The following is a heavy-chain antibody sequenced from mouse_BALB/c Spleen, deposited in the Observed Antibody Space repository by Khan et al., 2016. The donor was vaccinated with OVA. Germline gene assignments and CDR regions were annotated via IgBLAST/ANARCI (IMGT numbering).Heavy chain of an antibody. CDR3: PSHVAGSFDD. CDR2: ISSDGDYT. CDR1: GLTFSSYS. Sequence: EVQLVESGGDLVKPGGSLKLSCAASGLTFSSYSMSWVRQTPDKRLEWVASISSDGDYTYYSDSVKGRFTISRDNATNTLSLQMSSLKSEDTAMYYWPSHVAGSFDDWGQGTLVTVSA. D-gene: IGHD1-1*01. V-gene: IGHV5-6*01. J-gene: IGHJ3*01.